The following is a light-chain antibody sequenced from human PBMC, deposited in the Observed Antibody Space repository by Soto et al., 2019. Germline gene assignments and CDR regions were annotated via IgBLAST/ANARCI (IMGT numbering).Light chain of an antibody. J-gene: IGKJ4*01. CDR1: QNIKNY. V-gene: IGKV1-39*01. CDR2: AAS. CDR3: QQSHSTPLT. Sequence: LHMTQSPSTLSASVGDSVPVTCRASQNIKNYLSWYQQKPGKAPKLLIYAASSLQSGVPSRFSGSGSGTDFTLTISSLQPEDFATYYCQQSHSTPLTFGGGTKVDIK.